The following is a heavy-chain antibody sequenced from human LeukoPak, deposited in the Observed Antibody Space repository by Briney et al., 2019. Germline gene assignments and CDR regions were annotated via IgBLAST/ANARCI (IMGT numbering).Heavy chain of an antibody. V-gene: IGHV4-39*07. CDR1: GGSISSTSYY. CDR2: IYYSGLT. Sequence: SETLSLTCTVSGGSISSTSYYWGWVRQPPGKGLEWIGTIYYSGLTYYNPSLKSRVTISGDTSKNQFSLKLSSVTAADTAVYYCARAWRYCSGGSCHPTYFDYWGQGTLVTVSS. J-gene: IGHJ4*02. CDR3: ARAWRYCSGGSCHPTYFDY. D-gene: IGHD2-15*01.